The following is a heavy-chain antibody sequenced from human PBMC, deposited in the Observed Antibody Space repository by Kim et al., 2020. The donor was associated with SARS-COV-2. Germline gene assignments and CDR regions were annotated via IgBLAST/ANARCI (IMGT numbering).Heavy chain of an antibody. D-gene: IGHD6-13*01. CDR1: GFTFSSYS. J-gene: IGHJ5*02. CDR2: IGSSSSYI. Sequence: GSLRLSCAASGFTFSSYSMNWVRQAPGKGLEWVSSIGSSSSYIYYADSVKGRFTISRDNAKNSLYLQMNSLRAEDTAVYYCARDLGSSWYLEDNWFDPWGQGTLVTVSS. CDR3: ARDLGSSWYLEDNWFDP. V-gene: IGHV3-21*01.